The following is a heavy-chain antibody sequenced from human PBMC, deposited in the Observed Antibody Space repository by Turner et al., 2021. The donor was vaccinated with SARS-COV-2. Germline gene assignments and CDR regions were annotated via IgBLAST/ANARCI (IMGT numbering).Heavy chain of an antibody. Sequence: QVQLQQWGAGQLKPQETLSLPCAVYGGSFSGYYWSGIRQTLGKGLDWIDEINLSVSTNYIPSLMSRFTISVDTSKYQFSLRLSSVTAAVTAVYYWARVDWGDYVDYWGQGTLVTVSS. CDR3: ARVDWGDYVDY. J-gene: IGHJ4*02. CDR2: INLSVST. V-gene: IGHV4-34*01. D-gene: IGHD7-27*01. CDR1: GGSFSGYY.